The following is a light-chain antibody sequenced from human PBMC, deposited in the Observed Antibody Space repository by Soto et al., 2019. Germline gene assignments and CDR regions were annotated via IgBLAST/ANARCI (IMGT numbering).Light chain of an antibody. CDR1: QSVSSN. V-gene: IGKV3-15*01. CDR2: GAS. CDR3: QQYNNWPPGRYT. J-gene: IGKJ2*01. Sequence: EIVMTQSPATLSVSPGERATLSCRASQSVSSNLAWYQQKPGQATRLLIYGASTRATGIPARFSGSGSGTEFTLTISSLQSEDFAVYYCQQYNNWPPGRYTFGQGTKLEIK.